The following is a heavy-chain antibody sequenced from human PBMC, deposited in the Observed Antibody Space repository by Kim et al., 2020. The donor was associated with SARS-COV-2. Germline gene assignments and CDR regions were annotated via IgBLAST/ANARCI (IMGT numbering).Heavy chain of an antibody. CDR3: ARVLLRYFDWTPKGGWFDP. V-gene: IGHV4-34*01. D-gene: IGHD3-9*01. J-gene: IGHJ5*02. CDR2: INHSGST. Sequence: SETLSLTCAVYGGSFSGYYWSWIRQPPGKGLEWIGEINHSGSTNYNPSLKSRVTISVDTSKNQFSLKLSSVTAADTAVYYCARVLLRYFDWTPKGGWFDPWGQGTLVTVSS. CDR1: GGSFSGYY.